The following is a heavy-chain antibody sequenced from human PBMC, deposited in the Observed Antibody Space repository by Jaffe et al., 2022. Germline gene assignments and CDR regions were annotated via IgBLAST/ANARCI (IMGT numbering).Heavy chain of an antibody. J-gene: IGHJ4*02. CDR2: IKQDGSEK. D-gene: IGHD2-2*01. Sequence: EVQLVESGGGLVQPGGSLRLSCAASGFTFSSYWMSWVRQAPGKGLEWVANIKQDGSEKYYVDSVKGRFTISRDNAKNSLYLQMNSLRAEDTAVYYCARSYCSSTSCYEEGWLAYYFDYWGQGTLVTVSS. V-gene: IGHV3-7*01. CDR3: ARSYCSSTSCYEEGWLAYYFDY. CDR1: GFTFSSYW.